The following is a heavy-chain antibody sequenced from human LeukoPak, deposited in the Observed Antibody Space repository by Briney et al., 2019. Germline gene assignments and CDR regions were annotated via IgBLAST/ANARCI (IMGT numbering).Heavy chain of an antibody. Sequence: GRSVRLSCAVCGFTVSSYALHGVRQAPRKGREGVACISFDGSNKYYADSVKGRFTISRDDSKNTMYLQMHSLRAEDTALYSCSPAAGTTTASFDLWGRGTRVTASS. J-gene: IGHJ2*01. CDR3: SPAAGTTTASFDL. CDR2: ISFDGSNK. V-gene: IGHV3-30*04. CDR1: GFTVSSYA. D-gene: IGHD6-13*01.